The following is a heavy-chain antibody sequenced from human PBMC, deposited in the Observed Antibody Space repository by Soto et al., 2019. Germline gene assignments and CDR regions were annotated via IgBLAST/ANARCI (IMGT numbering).Heavy chain of an antibody. CDR1: GGSFSGYY. Sequence: PSETLSLTCAVYGGSFSGYYWSWIRQPPGKGLEWIGEINHSGSTNYNPSLKSRVTISVDTSKNQFSLKLSSVTAADTAVYYCARASKLRYDFCSGLYYFDYWGQGTLVTVSS. V-gene: IGHV4-34*01. J-gene: IGHJ4*02. CDR3: ARASKLRYDFCSGLYYFDY. D-gene: IGHD3-3*01. CDR2: INHSGST.